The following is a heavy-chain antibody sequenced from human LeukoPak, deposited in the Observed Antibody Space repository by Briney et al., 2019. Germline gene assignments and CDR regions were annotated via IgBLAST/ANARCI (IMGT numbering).Heavy chain of an antibody. CDR2: IYYSGST. V-gene: IGHV4-59*01. CDR3: ARGRYSYGYAYYYYYMDV. CDR1: GGSISSYY. D-gene: IGHD5-18*01. Sequence: PSETLSLTCTVSGGSISSYYWSWIRQPPGKGLEWIGYIYYSGSTNYNPSLKSRVTISVDTSKNQSSLKLSSVTAADTAVYYCARGRYSYGYAYYYYYMDVWGKGTTVTISS. J-gene: IGHJ6*03.